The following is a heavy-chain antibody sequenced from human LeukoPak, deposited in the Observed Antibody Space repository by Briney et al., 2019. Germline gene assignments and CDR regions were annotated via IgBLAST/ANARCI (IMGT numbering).Heavy chain of an antibody. Sequence: GGSLRLSCAAAGFTFSSYEINWVRQAPGKGLEWVSSISSSGSTIYYADSVKGRFTISRDNAKNSLYLQMNSLRAEDTAVYYCARVDTSGFYPWGQGTLVTVS. V-gene: IGHV3-48*03. J-gene: IGHJ5*02. CDR3: ARVDTSGFYP. CDR2: ISSSGSTI. CDR1: GFTFSSYE. D-gene: IGHD3-22*01.